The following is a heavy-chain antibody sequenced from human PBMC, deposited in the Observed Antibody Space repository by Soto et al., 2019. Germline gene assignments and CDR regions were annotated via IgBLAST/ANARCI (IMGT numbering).Heavy chain of an antibody. CDR1: GFTFTSSA. D-gene: IGHD3-10*01. CDR3: AREPMVRGVISYNWFDP. CDR2: INPSGGST. Sequence: ASVKVSCKASGFTFTSSAVQWVRQARGQRLEWMGIINPSGGSTSYAQKFQGRVTMTRDTSTSTVYMELSSLRSEDTAVYYCAREPMVRGVISYNWFDPWGQGTLVTVSS. J-gene: IGHJ5*02. V-gene: IGHV1-46*01.